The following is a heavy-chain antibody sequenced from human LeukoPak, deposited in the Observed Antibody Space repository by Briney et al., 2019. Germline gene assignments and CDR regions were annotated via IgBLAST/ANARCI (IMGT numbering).Heavy chain of an antibody. CDR1: GFTFSSYG. D-gene: IGHD6-13*01. J-gene: IGHJ4*02. V-gene: IGHV3-30*02. CDR2: IRYDGSNK. CDR3: AKERLRYSSSWFGGDY. Sequence: GGSLRLSCAASGFTFSSYGMHWVRQAPGKGLEWVAFIRYDGSNKYYADSVKGRFTISRDNSKNTLYLQMNSLRAEDTAVYYCAKERLRYSSSWFGGDYWGQGTLVTVSS.